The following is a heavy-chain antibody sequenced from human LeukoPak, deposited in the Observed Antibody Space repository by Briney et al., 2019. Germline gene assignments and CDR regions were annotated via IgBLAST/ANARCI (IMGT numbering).Heavy chain of an antibody. CDR3: ARHPRYYYGSGRVY. D-gene: IGHD3-10*01. V-gene: IGHV4-39*01. J-gene: IGHJ4*02. CDR2: IYYSGST. Sequence: SETLSLTCTVSGGSISSSSYYWGWIRQPPGKGLEWIGGIYYSGSTYYNPSLKSRVTISVDTSKNQFSLKLSSVTAADTAVYYCARHPRYYYGSGRVYWGQGTLVTVSS. CDR1: GGSISSSSYY.